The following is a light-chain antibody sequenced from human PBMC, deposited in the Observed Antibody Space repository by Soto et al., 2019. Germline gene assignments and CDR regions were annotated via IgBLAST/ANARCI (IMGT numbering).Light chain of an antibody. CDR3: ETWDINTHVV. CDR1: SGHSTYI. CDR2: LEGSGSY. Sequence: QAVLTLSSSASASLGSSVKLTCTLSSGHSTYIIAWHQQQPGKAPRYLMKLEGSGSYNKGSGVPDRFSGSSSGADRYLTISNLQFEDEADYYCETWDINTHVVFGGGTKLPVL. J-gene: IGLJ2*01. V-gene: IGLV4-60*02.